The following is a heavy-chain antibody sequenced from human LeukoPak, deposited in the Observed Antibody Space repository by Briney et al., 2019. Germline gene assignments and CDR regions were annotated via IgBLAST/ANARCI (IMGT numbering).Heavy chain of an antibody. D-gene: IGHD1-26*01. Sequence: SETLSLTCTVSGGSISRYYWTWIRQPPGKGLEWIGSIYHSGSTYYNPSLKSRVTISVDTSKNQFSLKLSSVTAADTAVYYCARELVGAELDYWGQGTLVTVSS. J-gene: IGHJ4*02. V-gene: IGHV4-39*07. CDR3: ARELVGAELDY. CDR2: IYHSGST. CDR1: GGSISRYY.